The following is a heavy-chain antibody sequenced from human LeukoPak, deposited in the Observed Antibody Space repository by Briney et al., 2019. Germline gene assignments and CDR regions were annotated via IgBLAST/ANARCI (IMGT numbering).Heavy chain of an antibody. J-gene: IGHJ6*02. Sequence: ASVKVSCKASGGTFSSYAISWVRQAPGQRLEWMGRIIPILGIANYAQKFQGRVTITADKSTSTAYMELSSLRSEDTAVYYCARDSWLGDSSGWYWQYGMDVWGQGTTVTVSS. CDR3: ARDSWLGDSSGWYWQYGMDV. CDR1: GGTFSSYA. CDR2: IIPILGIA. D-gene: IGHD6-19*01. V-gene: IGHV1-69*04.